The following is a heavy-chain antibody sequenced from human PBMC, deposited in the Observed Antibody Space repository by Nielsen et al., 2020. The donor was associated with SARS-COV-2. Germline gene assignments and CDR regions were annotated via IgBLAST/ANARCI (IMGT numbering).Heavy chain of an antibody. Sequence: GGSLRLSCAASGFTFNNYGFYWVRQAPGQGLEWVASISYEGSKKYYGDSLTGRFTVSRDTSKNTVYLQMNSLSVEDTAVYYCAKRRAVFMLTFGGEGAIDVWGQGTTVSVSS. J-gene: IGHJ6*02. CDR1: GFTFNNYG. CDR3: AKRRAVFMLTFGGEGAIDV. V-gene: IGHV3-30*18. D-gene: IGHD3-16*01. CDR2: ISYEGSKK.